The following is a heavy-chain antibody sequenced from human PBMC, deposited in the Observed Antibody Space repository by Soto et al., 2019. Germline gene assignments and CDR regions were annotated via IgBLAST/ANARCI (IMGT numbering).Heavy chain of an antibody. CDR1: GFTFSSYA. J-gene: IGHJ5*02. D-gene: IGHD6-6*01. CDR3: ANGVAARPINWFDP. CDR2: ISGSGGST. Sequence: EVQLLESGGGLVQPGGSLRLSCAASGFTFSSYAMSWVRQAPGKGLEWVSAISGSGGSTYYADSVKGRFTISRDNSKNTLYLHKNSMRGEDTAVYYCANGVAARPINWFDPWGQGTLVTVSS. V-gene: IGHV3-23*01.